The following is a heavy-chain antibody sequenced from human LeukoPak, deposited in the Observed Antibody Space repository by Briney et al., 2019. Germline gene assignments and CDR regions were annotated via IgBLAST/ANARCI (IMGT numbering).Heavy chain of an antibody. CDR1: GGSISSYY. CDR2: IYYSGIT. J-gene: IGHJ4*02. CDR3: ARAASSWSFDY. Sequence: PSETLSLTCTVSGGSISSYYWSWIRQPPGKGLEGIGYIYYSGITNYNPSLKSRVTISVDTSKNQFSLKLNSVTAADTTVYYCARAASSWSFDYWGQGTLVTVSS. V-gene: IGHV4-59*01. D-gene: IGHD6-13*01.